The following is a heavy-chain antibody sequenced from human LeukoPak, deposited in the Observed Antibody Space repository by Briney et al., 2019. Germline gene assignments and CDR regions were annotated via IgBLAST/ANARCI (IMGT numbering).Heavy chain of an antibody. J-gene: IGHJ5*02. CDR3: ARQSPYSGSNGFDP. D-gene: IGHD1-26*01. V-gene: IGHV5-51*01. CDR2: IYPADSDI. CDR1: GYSFTKWW. Sequence: GESLKISCKASGYSFTKWWIGWVRQMPGKGLEWMGIIYPADSDIRYSPSFQGQVTISADKSISTAYLQWHSLKASDTAIYYCARQSPYSGSNGFDPWGQGTLVTVSS.